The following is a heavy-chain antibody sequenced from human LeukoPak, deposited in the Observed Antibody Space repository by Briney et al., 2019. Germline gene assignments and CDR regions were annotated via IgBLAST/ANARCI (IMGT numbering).Heavy chain of an antibody. CDR1: GGSISSYY. CDR2: IYTSGST. D-gene: IGHD3-10*01. V-gene: IGHV4-4*07. Sequence: SETLSLTCTVSGGSISSYYWSWIRQPAGTALEWIGRIYTSGSTNYNPSLKSRVTISVDTSKNQLSLKLSSVTAADTAVYYCATSYYGSGTYFNWFDPWGQGALVTVSS. J-gene: IGHJ5*02. CDR3: ATSYYGSGTYFNWFDP.